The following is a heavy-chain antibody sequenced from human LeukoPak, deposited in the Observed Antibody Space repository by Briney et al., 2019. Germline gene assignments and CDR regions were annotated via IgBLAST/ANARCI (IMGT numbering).Heavy chain of an antibody. D-gene: IGHD5-24*01. V-gene: IGHV3-23*01. CDR1: GFTFSRYA. J-gene: IGHJ5*02. Sequence: GGSLRLSCAASGFTFSRYAMSWVRQAPGKGLECGSGISGSGSGTYYADSVKGRFTISRDNSKNTLYLKVNSLRAEDTAVYYCARERDGYNYNWFDPWGQGTLVTVSS. CDR3: ARERDGYNYNWFDP. CDR2: ISGSGSGT.